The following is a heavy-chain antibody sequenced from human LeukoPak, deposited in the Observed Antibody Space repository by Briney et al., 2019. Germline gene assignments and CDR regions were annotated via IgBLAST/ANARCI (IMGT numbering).Heavy chain of an antibody. D-gene: IGHD6-13*01. CDR3: ARDTYSSSWYSFGYYYYYYMDV. CDR1: GLTFSSYW. J-gene: IGHJ6*03. CDR2: IKQDGSEK. V-gene: IGHV3-7*01. Sequence: GGSLRLSCAASGLTFSSYWMSWVRQAPGKGLEWVANIKQDGSEKYYVDSVKGRFTISRDNAKNSLYLQMNSLRAEDTAVYYCARDTYSSSWYSFGYYYYYYMDVWGKGTTVTVSS.